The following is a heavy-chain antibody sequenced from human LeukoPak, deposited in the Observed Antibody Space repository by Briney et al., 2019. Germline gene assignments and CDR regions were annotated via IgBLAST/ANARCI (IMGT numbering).Heavy chain of an antibody. CDR3: AKGSVSNSILDP. CDR2: IGGSDGET. Sequence: PGGSLRLSCAASGFTFGSYAMTWVRQAPGKGLEWVSYIGGSDGETHYADSVRGRFTVSRDNSRNILYLQLSSLRAEDTAVYYCAKGSVSNSILDPWGQGTLVTVSS. J-gene: IGHJ5*02. D-gene: IGHD2-21*01. CDR1: GFTFGSYA. V-gene: IGHV3-23*01.